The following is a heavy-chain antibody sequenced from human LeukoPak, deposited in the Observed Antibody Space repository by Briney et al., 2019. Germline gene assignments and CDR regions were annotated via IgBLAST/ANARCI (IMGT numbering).Heavy chain of an antibody. CDR3: ARVTQYDTSAYSRNYYYVDV. Sequence: PSETLSHTCTVSDGSISGTNYYWAWFRQPPGKGPEWIGNIHHRGTVYYNPSLKSRVTISVDTSKNQFPLNLMSVTAADTAVYFCARVTQYDTSAYSRNYYYVDVWGKGTTVTVSS. CDR2: IHHRGTV. V-gene: IGHV4-39*06. CDR1: DGSISGTNYY. J-gene: IGHJ6*03. D-gene: IGHD3-22*01.